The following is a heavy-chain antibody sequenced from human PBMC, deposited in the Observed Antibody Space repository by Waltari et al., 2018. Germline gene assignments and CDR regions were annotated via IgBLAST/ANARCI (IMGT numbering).Heavy chain of an antibody. V-gene: IGHV4-34*01. D-gene: IGHD3-10*01. CDR3: ARGRGWYYGSGSYYKGYYYGMDV. CDR2: INHSGNT. CDR1: GGSFSGYY. J-gene: IGHJ6*02. Sequence: QVQLQQWGAGLLKPSETLSLTCAVYGGSFSGYYWSWIRQPPGKGLEWIGEINHSGNTNYNPSLKSRVTISVDTSKNQFSLKLSSVTAADTAVYYCARGRGWYYGSGSYYKGYYYGMDVWGQGTTVTVSS.